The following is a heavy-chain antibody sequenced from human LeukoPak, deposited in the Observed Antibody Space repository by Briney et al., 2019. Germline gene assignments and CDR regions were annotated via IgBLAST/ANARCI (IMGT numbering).Heavy chain of an antibody. CDR3: AKDRAPLVGAFDI. CDR2: ISGSGGST. CDR1: GLTFSSYA. J-gene: IGHJ3*02. Sequence: AGGSLRLSCAASGLTFSSYAMSWVRQAPGKGLEWVSAISGSGGSTYYADSVKGRFTISRDNSKNTLYLQMNSLRAEDTAVYYCAKDRAPLVGAFDIWGQGTMVTVSS. V-gene: IGHV3-23*01. D-gene: IGHD6-13*01.